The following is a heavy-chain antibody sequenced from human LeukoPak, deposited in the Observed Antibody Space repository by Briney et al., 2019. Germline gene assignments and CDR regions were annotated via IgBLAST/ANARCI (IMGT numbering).Heavy chain of an antibody. J-gene: IGHJ4*02. CDR2: IHHSGSA. CDR3: AIKGTAATGRFDY. V-gene: IGHV4-4*02. Sequence: PSETLSLTCAVFGDSISSNNWWSWVRQSPGNGLEWIGEIHHSGSANYNSSLKSRATISVDKSQNQFSLKLSFVTAADTAVYYCAIKGTAATGRFDYWGQGTLVTVSS. D-gene: IGHD6-13*01. CDR1: GDSISSNNW.